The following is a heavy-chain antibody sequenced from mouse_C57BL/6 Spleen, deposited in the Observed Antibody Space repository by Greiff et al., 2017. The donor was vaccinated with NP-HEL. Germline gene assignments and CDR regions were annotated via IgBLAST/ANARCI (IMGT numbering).Heavy chain of an antibody. D-gene: IGHD1-1*01. Sequence: EVQLQESGPGMVKPSQSLSLTCTVTGYSITSGYDWHWIRHFPGNKLEWMGYISYSGSTNYNPSLKSRITITHDTSKNHFFLKLNSVTTEDTATYCCARASPRFYGSSDGYLDVWGTGTTVTVPS. V-gene: IGHV3-1*01. CDR3: ARASPRFYGSSDGYLDV. CDR1: GYSITSGYD. CDR2: ISYSGST. J-gene: IGHJ1*03.